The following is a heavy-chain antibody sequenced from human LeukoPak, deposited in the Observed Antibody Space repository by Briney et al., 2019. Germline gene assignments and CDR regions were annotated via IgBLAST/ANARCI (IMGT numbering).Heavy chain of an antibody. Sequence: GGSLRLSCTASGFTFGNYWMSWVRQTPEKGLEWVANIKQDGSETVYVDSVKGRFTISRDNAQSSLYLQMNSLRAEDTAVYYCARDPYSSSWSYGMDVWGQGTTVTVSS. V-gene: IGHV3-7*05. J-gene: IGHJ6*02. CDR1: GFTFGNYW. CDR3: ARDPYSSSWSYGMDV. CDR2: IKQDGSET. D-gene: IGHD6-13*01.